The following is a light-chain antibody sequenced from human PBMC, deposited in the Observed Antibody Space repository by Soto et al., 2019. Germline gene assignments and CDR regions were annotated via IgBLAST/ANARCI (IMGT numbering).Light chain of an antibody. J-gene: IGLJ1*01. CDR2: DVT. CDR1: SSDVGGSDY. CDR3: SSHAASSTFRV. V-gene: IGLV2-11*01. Sequence: QSVLTQPRSVSGSPGQSVTISCTGTSSDVGGSDYVSWFQHYPGKGPKLLIYDVTRRPSGVPDRFSGSKSGNTASLTISGLQVEDEADYPCSSHAASSTFRVFGRGSKVTVL.